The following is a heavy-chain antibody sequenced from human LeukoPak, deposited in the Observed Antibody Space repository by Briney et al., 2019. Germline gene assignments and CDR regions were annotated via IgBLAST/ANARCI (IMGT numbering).Heavy chain of an antibody. D-gene: IGHD1-1*01. J-gene: IGHJ3*02. Sequence: ASVKVSCKASGYTFTGYYMHWVRQAPGQGLEWMGWINPNSGGTNYAQKFQGRVTMTRDTSISTAYMEVRRLISDDTAVYYCARAHTTGLPYGGSDIWGQGTMVTVSS. CDR3: ARAHTTGLPYGGSDI. CDR1: GYTFTGYY. CDR2: INPNSGGT. V-gene: IGHV1-2*02.